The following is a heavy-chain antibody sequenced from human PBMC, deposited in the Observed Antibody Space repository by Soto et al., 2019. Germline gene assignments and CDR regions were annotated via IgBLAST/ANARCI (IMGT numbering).Heavy chain of an antibody. V-gene: IGHV1-2*02. CDR1: GYTFTGYY. CDR3: ARDFWQAGTGYYYCYGMDV. D-gene: IGHD6-19*01. Sequence: ASVTVSCTASGYTFTGYYMHWVRQAPGQGLEWMGWINPNSGGTNYAQKFQGRVTMTRDTSISTAYMELSRLRSDDTAVYYCARDFWQAGTGYYYCYGMDVWGQGTTVTVSS. J-gene: IGHJ6*02. CDR2: INPNSGGT.